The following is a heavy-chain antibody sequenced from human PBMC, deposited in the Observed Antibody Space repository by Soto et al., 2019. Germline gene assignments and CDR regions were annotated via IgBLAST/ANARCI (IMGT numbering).Heavy chain of an antibody. V-gene: IGHV1-2*04. D-gene: IGHD6-19*01. J-gene: IGHJ6*02. CDR2: IKPNTGGT. CDR3: ARSGIAVAGTRCCSGGDYYYYGMDV. Sequence: GASVKVSCKASGYTFTGYYMHWVRQAPGQGLEWMGWIKPNTGGTNYAQKFQGWVTMTRDTSISTAYMELSRLRSDDTAVYYCARSGIAVAGTRCCSGGDYYYYGMDVWGQGTTVTVSS. CDR1: GYTFTGYY.